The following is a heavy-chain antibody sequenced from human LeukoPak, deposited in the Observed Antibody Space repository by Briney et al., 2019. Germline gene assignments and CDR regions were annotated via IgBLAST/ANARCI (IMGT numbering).Heavy chain of an antibody. CDR3: PQNYYDSSGYPIDY. Sequence: GGSLRLSCAASGFTFSSYAMSWVRQAPGKGLEWVSAISGSGDNTYYADSVKGRFTISRDNSKNTLYLQMNSLRAEDTAVYYCPQNYYDSSGYPIDYWGQGTLVTVSS. J-gene: IGHJ4*02. CDR2: ISGSGDNT. D-gene: IGHD3-22*01. CDR1: GFTFSSYA. V-gene: IGHV3-23*01.